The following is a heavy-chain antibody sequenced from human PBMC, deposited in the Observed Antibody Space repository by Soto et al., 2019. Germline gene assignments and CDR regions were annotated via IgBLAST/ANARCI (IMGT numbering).Heavy chain of an antibody. J-gene: IGHJ4*02. CDR2: MNPNSGNT. Sequence: GASVKVSCKASGYTFTSYDINWVRQATGQGLEWMGWMNPNSGNTGYAQKFQGRVTMTRNTSISTAYMELSSLRSEDTAVYYCARGYDFWSGYYNGVYYFDYWGQGTLVTVSS. D-gene: IGHD3-3*01. V-gene: IGHV1-8*01. CDR1: GYTFTSYD. CDR3: ARGYDFWSGYYNGVYYFDY.